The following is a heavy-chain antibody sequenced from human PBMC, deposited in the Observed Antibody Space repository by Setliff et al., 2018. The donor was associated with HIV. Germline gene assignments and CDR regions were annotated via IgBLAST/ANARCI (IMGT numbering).Heavy chain of an antibody. CDR2: IYYTGST. Sequence: LSLTCTVSGASITSYYWTWIRQPPGKGLEWIGHIYYTGSTNYNPSLKSRVTISLDTSKNQFSLNLNSVTAADTAVYYCVRGNPDYDILTGYWSYYFDYWGQGTLVTVSS. J-gene: IGHJ4*02. CDR1: GASITSYY. D-gene: IGHD3-9*01. CDR3: VRGNPDYDILTGYWSYYFDY. V-gene: IGHV4-59*01.